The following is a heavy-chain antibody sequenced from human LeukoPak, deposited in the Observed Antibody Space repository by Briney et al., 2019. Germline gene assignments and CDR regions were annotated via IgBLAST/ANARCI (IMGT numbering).Heavy chain of an antibody. CDR3: ARERGENYDSRGYIDS. J-gene: IGHJ4*02. Sequence: SETLSLTCSVSGYSISSGYYWVYIRQPPGKGLEWIGSIYHSGSTYYNPSLNSRLTISVDTSKNQFSLKLRSVTAADTAVYYCARERGENYDSRGYIDSWGQGTLVTVSS. V-gene: IGHV4-38-2*02. D-gene: IGHD3-22*01. CDR2: IYHSGST. CDR1: GYSISSGYY.